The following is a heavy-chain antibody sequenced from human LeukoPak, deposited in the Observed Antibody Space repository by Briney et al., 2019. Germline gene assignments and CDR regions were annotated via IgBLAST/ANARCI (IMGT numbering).Heavy chain of an antibody. CDR1: GFTFSSYG. D-gene: IGHD1-26*01. Sequence: PGGSLRLSCAASGFTFSSYGMHWVRQAPGKGLEWVALIWYDGSNKHYADSVKGRFTISRDNSKNTLYLQMSSLRVEDTAVYYCARGGGMGAYYPAYFDYWGQGTLVTVSS. J-gene: IGHJ4*02. V-gene: IGHV3-33*01. CDR2: IWYDGSNK. CDR3: ARGGGMGAYYPAYFDY.